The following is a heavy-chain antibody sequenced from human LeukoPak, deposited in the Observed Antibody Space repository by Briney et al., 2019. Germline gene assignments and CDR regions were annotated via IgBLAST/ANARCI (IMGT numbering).Heavy chain of an antibody. D-gene: IGHD1-1*01. J-gene: IGHJ4*02. CDR2: ISYDGSNK. CDR1: GFTFSSYG. Sequence: GGSLRLSCTASGFTFSSYGMHWVRQAPGKGLEWVAVISYDGSNKYYADSVKGRFTISRDSSKNTLYLQMNSLRAEDTAVYYCAKDKARTGYFDYWGQGTLVTVSS. CDR3: AKDKARTGYFDY. V-gene: IGHV3-30*18.